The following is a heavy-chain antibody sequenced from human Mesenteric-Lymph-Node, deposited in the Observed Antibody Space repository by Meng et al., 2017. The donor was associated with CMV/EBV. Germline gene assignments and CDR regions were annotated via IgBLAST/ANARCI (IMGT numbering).Heavy chain of an antibody. Sequence: GESLKIYCAASGFTFSTYSMNWIRQDPGKGLEWVSSIDSSSSYKYYADSMKGRFTISRDNAKNSLYLQMNSLRAEDTSVYYCARDVMAAAGTLTYYYYYYGMDVWGQGTTVTVSS. CDR3: ARDVMAAAGTLTYYYYYYGMDV. CDR2: IDSSSSYK. V-gene: IGHV3-21*01. J-gene: IGHJ6*02. D-gene: IGHD6-13*01. CDR1: GFTFSTYS.